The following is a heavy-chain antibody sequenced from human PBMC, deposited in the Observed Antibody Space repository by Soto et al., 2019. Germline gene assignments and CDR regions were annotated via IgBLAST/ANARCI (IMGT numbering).Heavy chain of an antibody. CDR1: GGSFSGYY. CDR3: AMAGYYATWGY. V-gene: IGHV4-34*01. J-gene: IGHJ4*02. Sequence: QVQLQQWGAGLLKPSETLSLTCAVYGGSFSGYYWSWIRQPPGKGLEWIGEINHRGSTNYNPSLKSRVTISVDTSKNQFSLKLISVTAADTAVYYCAMAGYYATWGYWGQGTLVTVSS. CDR2: INHRGST. D-gene: IGHD6-19*01.